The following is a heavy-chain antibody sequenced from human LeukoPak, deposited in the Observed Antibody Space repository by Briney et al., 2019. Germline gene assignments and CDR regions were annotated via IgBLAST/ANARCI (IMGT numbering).Heavy chain of an antibody. D-gene: IGHD3-3*01. CDR2: ISAYNGNT. J-gene: IGHJ6*03. V-gene: IGHV1-18*01. CDR3: ARNPPTEAQTIFGVVIGNLYYYYYYMDV. Sequence: ASVKVSCKASGYTFTSYGISWVRQAPGQGLEWMGWISAYNGNTNYAQKLQGRVTMTTDTSTSTAYMELRSLRSDDTAVHYCARNPPTEAQTIFGVVIGNLYYYYYYMDVWGKGTTVTVSS. CDR1: GYTFTSYG.